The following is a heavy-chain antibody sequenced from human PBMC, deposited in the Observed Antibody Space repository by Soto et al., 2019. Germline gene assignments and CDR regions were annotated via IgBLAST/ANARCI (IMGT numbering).Heavy chain of an antibody. CDR1: GFTFSRDS. CDR2: MSSGGSTI. D-gene: IGHD6-13*01. CDR3: AREGDGSRWFNYFDY. V-gene: IGHV3-48*01. J-gene: IGHJ4*02. Sequence: EMQLVESGGGLVQPGGSLRLACAASGFTFSRDSMNWVRQAPGKGLEWVSYMSSGGSTIYYADSVKGRFTIYRDNAKNSLYLQMNSLRAEDTAVYYCAREGDGSRWFNYFDYWGQGTQVTVSS.